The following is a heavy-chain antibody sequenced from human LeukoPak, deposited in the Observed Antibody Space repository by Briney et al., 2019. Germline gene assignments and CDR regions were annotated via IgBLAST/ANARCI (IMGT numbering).Heavy chain of an antibody. V-gene: IGHV4-59*01. J-gene: IGHJ4*02. CDR2: IYYSGST. Sequence: PSETLSLTCTVSGGSISSYYWSWIRQPPGKGLEWIGYIYYSGSTNYNPSLKSRVTISVDTSKNHFSLKLSSVTAADTAVYYCARGRDGYNYYDYWGQGTLVTVSS. CDR3: ARGRDGYNYYDY. D-gene: IGHD5-24*01. CDR1: GGSISSYY.